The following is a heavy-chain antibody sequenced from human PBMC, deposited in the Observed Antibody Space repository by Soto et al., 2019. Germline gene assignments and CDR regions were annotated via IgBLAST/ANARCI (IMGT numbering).Heavy chain of an antibody. J-gene: IGHJ5*01. CDR2: ISHDGTNR. V-gene: IGHV3-30*14. Sequence: GSLRLSCEASGFAFNIYAMHWVRQAPGMGLEWLAVISHDGTNRYYADSVKGRFTISRDNFKSSLYLQMSNLRAEDTAIYYCAKGKISTTTYTSFDSWGQGTLVTVSS. D-gene: IGHD1-26*01. CDR3: AKGKISTTTYTSFDS. CDR1: GFAFNIYA.